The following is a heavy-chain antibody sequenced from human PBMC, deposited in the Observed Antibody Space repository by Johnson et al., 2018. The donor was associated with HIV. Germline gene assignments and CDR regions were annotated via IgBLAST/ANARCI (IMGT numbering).Heavy chain of an antibody. D-gene: IGHD3-16*01. Sequence: QVQLVESGGGVVQPGGSLRLSCAASGFTFSNYGMHWVRQAPGKGLEWVAFIRYDGAIPYYVDSVKGRFTISRDNSKNMLYLQMNSLRGEDTAVYYCAKERLALLSNVWGSVDAFDMWGQGTMVTVSS. CDR2: IRYDGAIP. CDR3: AKERLALLSNVWGSVDAFDM. V-gene: IGHV3-30*02. J-gene: IGHJ3*02. CDR1: GFTFSNYG.